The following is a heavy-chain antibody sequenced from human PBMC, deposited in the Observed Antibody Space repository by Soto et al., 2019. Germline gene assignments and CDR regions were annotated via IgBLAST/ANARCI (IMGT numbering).Heavy chain of an antibody. CDR3: AKVTESSGWYNSDYYYYYGMDV. CDR1: GFTFSSYA. Sequence: PRLSCAASGFTFSSYAMSWVRQAPGKGLEWVSAISGSGGSTYYADSVKGRFTISRDNSKNTLYLQMNSLRAEDTAVYYCAKVTESSGWYNSDYYYYYGMDVWGQGTTVTDS. J-gene: IGHJ6*02. V-gene: IGHV3-23*01. CDR2: ISGSGGST. D-gene: IGHD6-19*01.